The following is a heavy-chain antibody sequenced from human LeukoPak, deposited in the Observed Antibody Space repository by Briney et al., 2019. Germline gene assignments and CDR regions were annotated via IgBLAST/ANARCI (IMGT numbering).Heavy chain of an antibody. CDR2: IIPILGIA. CDR1: GGTFSSYA. D-gene: IGHD2-21*02. J-gene: IGHJ4*02. V-gene: IGHV1-69*04. Sequence: GASVKVSCKASGGTFSSYAISWVRQAPGQGLEWMGRIIPILGIANYAQKFQGRVTITADKSTSTAYMELSSLRSEDTAVYYCARFPYWCGGDCAYFDYWGQGTLVTVSS. CDR3: ARFPYWCGGDCAYFDY.